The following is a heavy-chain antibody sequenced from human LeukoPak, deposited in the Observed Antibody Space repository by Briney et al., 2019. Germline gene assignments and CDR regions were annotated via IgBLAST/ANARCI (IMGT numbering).Heavy chain of an antibody. CDR3: ARLYGSGSSLYFDY. Sequence: PSETLSLTCTVSGGSISSGSYYWSWIRQPAGKGLEWIGRIYTSGSTNYNPSLKSRVTISVDTSKNQFSLKLSSVTAADTAVYYCARLYGSGSSLYFDYWGQGTLVTVSS. V-gene: IGHV4-61*02. CDR1: GGSISSGSYY. CDR2: IYTSGST. J-gene: IGHJ4*02. D-gene: IGHD3-10*01.